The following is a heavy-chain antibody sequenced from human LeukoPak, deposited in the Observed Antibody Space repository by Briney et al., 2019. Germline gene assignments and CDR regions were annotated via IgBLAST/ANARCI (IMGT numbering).Heavy chain of an antibody. Sequence: SETLSLTCAVYGGSFSGYYWSWIRQPPGKTLEWIGEIHHSGTTNYNPSLKSRVNILIDPSKKQFSLKLSSVSAADTAVYYCVGTKYNDSPVLSNWGQGSLVTVSS. CDR1: GGSFSGYY. CDR3: VGTKYNDSPVLSN. J-gene: IGHJ4*02. D-gene: IGHD1-1*01. V-gene: IGHV4-34*01. CDR2: IHHSGTT.